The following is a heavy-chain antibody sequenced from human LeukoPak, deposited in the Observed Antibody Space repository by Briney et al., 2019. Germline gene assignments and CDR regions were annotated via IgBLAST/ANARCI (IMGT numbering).Heavy chain of an antibody. J-gene: IGHJ4*02. Sequence: SETLSLTCTVSGGPISRYYWSWIPQPAGKGLEGIGRVYTSGSTNYNPSLKSRVTMSVGTAKNQFSLKLSSVPGADAAVDHYSRELYYYDSSGFDYWGQGTLVTVSS. CDR3: SRELYYYDSSGFDY. CDR1: GGPISRYY. D-gene: IGHD3-22*01. CDR2: VYTSGST. V-gene: IGHV4-4*07.